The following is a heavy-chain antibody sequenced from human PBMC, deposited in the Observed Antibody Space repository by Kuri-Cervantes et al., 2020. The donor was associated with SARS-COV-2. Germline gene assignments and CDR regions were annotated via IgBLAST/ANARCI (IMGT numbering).Heavy chain of an antibody. CDR1: GYTLTELS. D-gene: IGHD6-13*01. V-gene: IGHV1-24*01. CDR3: ARSFESSSWHLFDY. Sequence: ASVKVSCKVSGYTLTELSMHWVRQAPGKGLEWMGGFDPEDGETIYAQKFQGRVTMTRDTSISTAYMELSRLRSDDTDVYYCARSFESSSWHLFDYWGQGTLVTVSS. CDR2: FDPEDGET. J-gene: IGHJ4*02.